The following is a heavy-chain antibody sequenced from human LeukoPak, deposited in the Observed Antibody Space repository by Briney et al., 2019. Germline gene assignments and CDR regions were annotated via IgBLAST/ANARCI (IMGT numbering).Heavy chain of an antibody. J-gene: IGHJ5*02. D-gene: IGHD3-22*01. CDR2: INSDGSTT. V-gene: IGHV3-74*01. Sequence: PGGSLRLSCVASGFTFSGFWMHWVRQAPGKGLVWVSRINSDGSTTSYADSVKGRFTISRDNAKNTVFLQMNSLRAEDTAEYYCARGHYYDSSGYYGGFDPWGQGTLVTVSS. CDR1: GFTFSGFW. CDR3: ARGHYYDSSGYYGGFDP.